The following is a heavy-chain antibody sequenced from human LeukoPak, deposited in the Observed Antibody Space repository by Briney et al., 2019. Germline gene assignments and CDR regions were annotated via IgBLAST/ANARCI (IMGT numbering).Heavy chain of an antibody. V-gene: IGHV3-15*01. CDR1: GFTFSNAW. D-gene: IGHD5-12*01. CDR3: TTDKHRGYDRMFDY. CDR2: IKSKTDGGTT. Sequence: GGSLRLSCAASGFTFSNAWMSWVRQAPGKGLEWVGRIKSKTDGGTTDYAAPVKGRLTISRDDSKNTLYLQMNSLKTEDTAVYYCTTDKHRGYDRMFDYWGQGTLVTVSS. J-gene: IGHJ4*02.